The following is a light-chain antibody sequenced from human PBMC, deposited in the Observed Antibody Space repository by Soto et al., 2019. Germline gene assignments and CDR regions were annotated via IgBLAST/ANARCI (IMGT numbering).Light chain of an antibody. CDR3: QQANSFPLT. Sequence: EIQMTQSPSCVSESVGDKVTITCRASQGISNWLAWYQQKPGKDPKLLIYAASSLQSGVPSRFSCSGSWTDFTLTISSLQPEDFATYYCQQANSFPLTFGGGAMLEI. CDR1: QGISNW. V-gene: IGKV1-12*01. J-gene: IGKJ4*01. CDR2: AAS.